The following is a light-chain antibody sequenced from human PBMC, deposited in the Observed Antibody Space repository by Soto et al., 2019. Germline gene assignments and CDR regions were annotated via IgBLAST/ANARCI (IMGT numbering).Light chain of an antibody. V-gene: IGLV2-14*03. J-gene: IGLJ2*01. CDR3: SSFTTSSTVL. Sequence: QSALTQPASVSGSRGQSITISCTGTSSDVGAYNYVSWYQLHSDKAPKLIIYDVNSRPSGVSDRFSGSKSGNTASLTISGLPAEDEADYFCSSFTTSSTVLFGGGTKVTVL. CDR1: SSDVGAYNY. CDR2: DVN.